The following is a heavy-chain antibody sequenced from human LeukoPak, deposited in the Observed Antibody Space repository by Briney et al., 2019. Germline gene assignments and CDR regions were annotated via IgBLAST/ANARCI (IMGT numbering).Heavy chain of an antibody. D-gene: IGHD3-3*01. V-gene: IGHV4-34*01. Sequence: PSETLSLTCDVYGGSFSGYYWSWIRQPPGKGLEWIGDINHSGSRNYNPSLKSRVTISVDTSKNQFSLKLSSVTAADTAVYYCARDYDFYTPYYYYGMDVWGQGTTVTVSS. CDR3: ARDYDFYTPYYYYGMDV. J-gene: IGHJ6*02. CDR2: INHSGSR. CDR1: GGSFSGYY.